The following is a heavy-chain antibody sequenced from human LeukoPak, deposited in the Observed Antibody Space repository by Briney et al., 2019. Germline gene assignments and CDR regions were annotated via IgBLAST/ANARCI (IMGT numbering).Heavy chain of an antibody. D-gene: IGHD6-13*01. J-gene: IGHJ6*03. CDR2: ISAYNGNT. V-gene: IGHV1-18*01. CDR1: GYTFTSYG. Sequence: ASVKVSCKASGYTFTSYGISWVRQAPGQGLEWMGWISAYNGNTNYAQKLQGRVTMTTDTSTSTAYMELRSLRSDDTAVYYCARGRKPPIAAAGNRYYMDVWGKGTTVTVSS. CDR3: ARGRKPPIAAAGNRYYMDV.